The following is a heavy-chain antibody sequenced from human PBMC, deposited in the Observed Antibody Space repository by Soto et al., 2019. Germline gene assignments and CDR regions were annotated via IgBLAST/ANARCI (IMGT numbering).Heavy chain of an antibody. Sequence: SVKVSCKASGFTFPSSAVQWVRQARGQRLEWIGWIVVGSGNTNYAQKFQERVTITRDMSTSTAYMELSSLRSEDTAVYYCAADPDLLRYFEPPPGAFDIWGQGTMVTVSS. D-gene: IGHD3-9*01. V-gene: IGHV1-58*01. CDR1: GFTFPSSA. CDR2: IVVGSGNT. CDR3: AADPDLLRYFEPPPGAFDI. J-gene: IGHJ3*02.